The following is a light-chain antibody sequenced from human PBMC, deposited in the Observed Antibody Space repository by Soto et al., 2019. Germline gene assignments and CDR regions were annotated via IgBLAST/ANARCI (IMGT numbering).Light chain of an antibody. Sequence: DIQMTQSPSSLSASVGDRVTITCRASQSISTYLNWYHQKPGKAPKLLIYAASSLQSGVTSRFSGRGSGTDFTLTISSLQPEDFATYYCQQSYNTPWTFGQGTKVEIK. CDR3: QQSYNTPWT. J-gene: IGKJ1*01. CDR2: AAS. V-gene: IGKV1-39*01. CDR1: QSISTY.